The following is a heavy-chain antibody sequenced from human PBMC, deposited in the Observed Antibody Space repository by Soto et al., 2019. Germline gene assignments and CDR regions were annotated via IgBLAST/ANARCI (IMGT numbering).Heavy chain of an antibody. CDR1: GYTFSNYD. V-gene: IGHV1-8*01. CDR3: AKVSRKGSAIDFDY. D-gene: IGHD3-10*01. Sequence: QVQLVQSGAELKKPGASVKVSCKASGYTFSNYDMNWVRQATGQGPEGIGWVNPNNGDTGYAQKFQGRVTLTTDTSTTTAYMELTSLRSEDTAIYYCAKVSRKGSAIDFDYWGQGTLITVSS. CDR2: VNPNNGDT. J-gene: IGHJ4*02.